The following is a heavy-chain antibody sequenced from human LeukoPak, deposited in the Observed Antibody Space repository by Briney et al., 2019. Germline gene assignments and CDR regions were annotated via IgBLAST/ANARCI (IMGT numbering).Heavy chain of an antibody. CDR2: INHSGST. V-gene: IGHV4-61*08. CDR1: GGSISSGGYY. D-gene: IGHD4-17*01. CDR3: ARVSLYGDYGQDAFDI. J-gene: IGHJ3*02. Sequence: SETLSLTCTVSGGSISSGGYYWSWIRQPPGKGLEWIGEINHSGSTNYNPSLKSRVTISVDTSKNQFSLKLSSVTAADTAVYYCARVSLYGDYGQDAFDIWGQGTMVTVSS.